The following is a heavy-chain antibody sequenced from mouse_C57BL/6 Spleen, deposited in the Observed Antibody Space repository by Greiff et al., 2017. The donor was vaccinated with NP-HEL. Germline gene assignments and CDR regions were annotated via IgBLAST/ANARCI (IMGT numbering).Heavy chain of an antibody. D-gene: IGHD2-3*01. V-gene: IGHV1-69*01. CDR3: ARGGGYYRYFDY. CDR1: GYTFTSYW. CDR2: IDPSDSYT. J-gene: IGHJ2*01. Sequence: QVQLQQPGAELVMPGASVKLSCKASGYTFTSYWMHWVKQRPGQGLEWIGEIDPSDSYTNYNQKFKGKSTLTVDKSSSTAYMQLSSLTSEDSAVYYCARGGGYYRYFDYWGQGTTLTVSS.